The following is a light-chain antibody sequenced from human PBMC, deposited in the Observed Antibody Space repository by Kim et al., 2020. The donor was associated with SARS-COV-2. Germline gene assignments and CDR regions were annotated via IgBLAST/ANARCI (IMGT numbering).Light chain of an antibody. CDR2: WTS. Sequence: DIVMIQSPDSLAVSLGERATINCKSSQSVLYSSNNKNCLAWYQQKPGQPPKLLVYWTSTRESGVPDRFSGGGSGTDFTLTISSLQAEDVAVYYCQQYYTTPYTFGQGTKLEI. V-gene: IGKV4-1*01. CDR1: QSVLYSSNNKNC. J-gene: IGKJ2*01. CDR3: QQYYTTPYT.